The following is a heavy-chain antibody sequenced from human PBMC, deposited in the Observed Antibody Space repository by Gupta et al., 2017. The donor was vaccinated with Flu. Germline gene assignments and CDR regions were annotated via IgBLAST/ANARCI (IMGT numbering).Heavy chain of an antibody. CDR3: ARVPYSYDSSGYYEPQYYFDY. CDR2: ISSDGSPI. CDR1: GFTFSSHI. V-gene: IGHV3-48*01. J-gene: IGHJ4*02. Sequence: EVQLVESGGGLVQPGGSLRLSCAASGFTFSSHIMHWVRQAPGKGLEWVSYISSDGSPIYYADSVKGRFTISRDNAKNSLYLQMNSLRAEDTAVYYCARVPYSYDSSGYYEPQYYFDYWGQGTLVTVSS. D-gene: IGHD3-22*01.